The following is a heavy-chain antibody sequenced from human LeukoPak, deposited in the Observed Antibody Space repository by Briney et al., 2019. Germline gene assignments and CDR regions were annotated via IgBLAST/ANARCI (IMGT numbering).Heavy chain of an antibody. CDR1: GGSMSPYH. J-gene: IGHJ4*02. V-gene: IGHV4-59*08. D-gene: IGHD2-15*01. CDR3: ARRKTYCSGGSCYWEYFDY. Sequence: PSETLSLTCTVSGGSMSPYHWGWIRQPPGKGLEWTGYIYYSGSTNYNPSLNSRVTISVDTSKNQFSLKLSSVTAADTAVYYCARRKTYCSGGSCYWEYFDYWGQGTLDTVSS. CDR2: IYYSGST.